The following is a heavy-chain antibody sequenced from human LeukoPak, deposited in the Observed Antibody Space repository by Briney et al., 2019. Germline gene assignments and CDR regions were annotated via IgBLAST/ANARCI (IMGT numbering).Heavy chain of an antibody. D-gene: IGHD2-21*02. J-gene: IGHJ4*02. CDR3: ARSVTAPYYCFDN. CDR1: SGSISSSSYY. V-gene: IGHV4-39*07. Sequence: SETLSLTCTVSSGSISSSSYYWGWIRQPPGKGLEWIGNIYYDGSTYYNPSLKSRVTISVDTSKNQFSLKLNSVTAADTAVYYCARSVTAPYYCFDNWGRGTLVTVSS. CDR2: IYYDGST.